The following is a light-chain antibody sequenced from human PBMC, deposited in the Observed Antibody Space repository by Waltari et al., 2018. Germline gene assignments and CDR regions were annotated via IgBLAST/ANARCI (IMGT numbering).Light chain of an antibody. Sequence: DIQMTQSPSTLSASVGDRVTITCRASQSISNWLAWYQQKPGKAPNVLIYGASSLESGVPSRFSGSGSGTEFTLTISSLQPDDFATYYCQQYNDYSTWTFGQGTKVEIK. V-gene: IGKV1-5*01. CDR2: GAS. CDR1: QSISNW. CDR3: QQYNDYSTWT. J-gene: IGKJ1*01.